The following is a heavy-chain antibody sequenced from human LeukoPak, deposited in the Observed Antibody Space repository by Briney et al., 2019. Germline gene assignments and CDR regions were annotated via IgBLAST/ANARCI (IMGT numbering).Heavy chain of an antibody. CDR1: GFTFSNAW. CDR2: IKSKTDGGTT. CDR3: TTDPLGTWVQLWSEAEAFDI. Sequence: PGGSLRLSCAASGFTFSNAWMSWVRQAPGKGLEWVGRIKSKTDGGTTDYAAPVKGRFTISRDDSKNTLYLQMNSLKTEDTAVYYCTTDPLGTWVQLWSEAEAFDIWGQGTMVTVSS. J-gene: IGHJ3*02. D-gene: IGHD5-18*01. V-gene: IGHV3-15*01.